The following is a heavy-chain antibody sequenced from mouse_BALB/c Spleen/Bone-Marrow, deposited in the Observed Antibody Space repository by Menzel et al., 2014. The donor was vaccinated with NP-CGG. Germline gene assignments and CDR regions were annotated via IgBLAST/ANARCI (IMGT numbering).Heavy chain of an antibody. D-gene: IGHD2-4*01. Sequence: EVQLQQSGPELMKPGASVKISCKASGYSFTSYYIHWVKQNHGKSLEWIGYIDPFNGVTIYNQKFKGKATLTADKSSSTAYMHLSSLTSEDSAVYYGARRVITTGPGFAYWGQGTLVTVSA. CDR2: IDPFNGVT. J-gene: IGHJ3*01. V-gene: IGHV1-28*01. CDR3: ARRVITTGPGFAY. CDR1: GYSFTSYY.